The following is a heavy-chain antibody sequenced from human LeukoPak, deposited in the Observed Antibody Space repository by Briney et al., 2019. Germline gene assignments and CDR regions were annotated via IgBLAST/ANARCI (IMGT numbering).Heavy chain of an antibody. CDR3: ARWTGWGYDILTGYYAFDI. CDR1: GGSISSYY. Sequence: PSETLSLTCTVSGGSISSYYWSRIRQPPGKGLEWIGYIYYSGSTNYNPSLKSRVTISLDTSKNQFSLELSSVTAADTAVYYCARWTGWGYDILTGYYAFDIWGQGTMVTVSS. J-gene: IGHJ3*02. CDR2: IYYSGST. V-gene: IGHV4-59*01. D-gene: IGHD3-9*01.